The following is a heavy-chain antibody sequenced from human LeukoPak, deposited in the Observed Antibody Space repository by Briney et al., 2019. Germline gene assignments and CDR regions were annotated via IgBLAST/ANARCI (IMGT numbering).Heavy chain of an antibody. CDR2: ISSSGSTI. V-gene: IGHV3-48*03. D-gene: IGHD3-22*01. J-gene: IGHJ4*02. CDR3: ASLLGYYDSSGYYKSASKDY. CDR1: GFTFSSYE. Sequence: GGSLRLSCAASGFTFSSYEMNWVRQAPGKGLEWVSYISSSGSTIYYADSVKGRFTISRDNAKNSLYLQMNSLRAEDTAAYYCASLLGYYDSSGYYKSASKDYWGQGSLVTVSS.